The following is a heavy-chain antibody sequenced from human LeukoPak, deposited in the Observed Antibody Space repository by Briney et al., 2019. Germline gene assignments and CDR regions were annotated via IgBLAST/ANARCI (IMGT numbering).Heavy chain of an antibody. D-gene: IGHD1-20*01. J-gene: IGHJ4*02. CDR3: ARVRASYNWIDVGLDY. Sequence: SETLSLTCTVSGGSISSYYWSWIRQPPGKGLEWIGYIYYSGSTNYNPSLKSRVTISVDTSKNQFSLKLSPVTAADTAMYYCARVRASYNWIDVGLDYWGQGTLVIVSS. V-gene: IGHV4-59*08. CDR2: IYYSGST. CDR1: GGSISSYY.